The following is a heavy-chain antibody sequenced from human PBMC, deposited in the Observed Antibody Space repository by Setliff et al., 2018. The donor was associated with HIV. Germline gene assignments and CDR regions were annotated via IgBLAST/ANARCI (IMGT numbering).Heavy chain of an antibody. CDR3: ARGGGAGTTVYYYMDV. Sequence: GGSLRLSCAASRITFSSNSMNWVRQAPGKGLEWVSSISSSSRYIYYADSVKGRFTIARDNAKNSMYLQINSPRDEDTAVYYFARGGGAGTTVYYYMDVWGKGTTVTVSS. J-gene: IGHJ6*03. D-gene: IGHD1-7*01. V-gene: IGHV3-21*01. CDR1: RITFSSNS. CDR2: ISSSSRYI.